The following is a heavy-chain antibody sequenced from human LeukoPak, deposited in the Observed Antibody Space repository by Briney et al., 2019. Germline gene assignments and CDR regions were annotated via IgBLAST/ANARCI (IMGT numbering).Heavy chain of an antibody. CDR3: ARDRYYGSGSFDY. CDR1: GFTFSSYW. J-gene: IGHJ4*02. V-gene: IGHV3-7*01. Sequence: GGSLRLSCAASGFTFSSYWMSWVRQAPGKGLEWVANIRQDGSEKYYVDSVKGRFTPSRDNAKNSLYLQIHSLRAEDTAVYYCARDRYYGSGSFDYWGQGTLVTVSS. D-gene: IGHD3-10*01. CDR2: IRQDGSEK.